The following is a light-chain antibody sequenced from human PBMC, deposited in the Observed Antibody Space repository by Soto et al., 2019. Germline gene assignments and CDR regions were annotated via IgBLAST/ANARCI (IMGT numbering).Light chain of an antibody. Sequence: EIVLTQSPGTLSLSPGERATLSCRASQSVSSSYLTWYQQKPGQAPRLLIYGASSRATGIPARFSGSGSGTDFALTISRLEPEDFAVYDCQQYGSSRTFGQGTKVEIK. CDR2: GAS. CDR3: QQYGSSRT. V-gene: IGKV3-20*01. J-gene: IGKJ1*01. CDR1: QSVSSSY.